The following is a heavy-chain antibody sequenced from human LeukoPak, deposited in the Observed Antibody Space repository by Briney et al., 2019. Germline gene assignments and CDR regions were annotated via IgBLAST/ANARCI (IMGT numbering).Heavy chain of an antibody. V-gene: IGHV1-2*02. CDR2: INPNSGGT. Sequence: ASVKVSCKASGYTFTGYYMHRVRQAPGQGLEWMGWINPNSGGTNYAQKFQGRVTMTRDTSISTAYMELSRLRSDDTAVYYCARAHSSSWYYYYYYMDVWGKGTTVTVSS. CDR3: ARAHSSSWYYYYYYMDV. CDR1: GYTFTGYY. J-gene: IGHJ6*03. D-gene: IGHD6-13*01.